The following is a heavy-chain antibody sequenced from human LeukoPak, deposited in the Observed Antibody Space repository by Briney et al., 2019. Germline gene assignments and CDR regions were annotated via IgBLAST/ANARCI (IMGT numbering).Heavy chain of an antibody. D-gene: IGHD3-22*01. CDR3: ARQGYYDSSGYYWTPFDY. J-gene: IGHJ4*02. CDR1: GYSISSDYY. Sequence: SETLSLTCTVSGYSISSDYYWGWIRQPPGKGLEWIGSIYHSGSTYYNPSLKSRVTISVDTSKNQFSLKLSSVTAADTAVYYCARQGYYDSSGYYWTPFDYWGQGTLVTVSS. CDR2: IYHSGST. V-gene: IGHV4-38-2*02.